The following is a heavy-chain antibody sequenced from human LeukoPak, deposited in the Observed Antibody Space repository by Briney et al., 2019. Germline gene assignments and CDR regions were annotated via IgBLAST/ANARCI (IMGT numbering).Heavy chain of an antibody. V-gene: IGHV4-59*01. CDR1: GGSISSYH. Sequence: PSETLSLTCTVSGGSISSYHWSWIRQPPGKGLEWIGYIYYSGSTNYNPSLKSRVTISVDTSKNQFSLKLSSVTAADTAVYYCARDYVLAAAGDNWFDPWGQGTLVTVSS. J-gene: IGHJ5*02. D-gene: IGHD6-13*01. CDR2: IYYSGST. CDR3: ARDYVLAAAGDNWFDP.